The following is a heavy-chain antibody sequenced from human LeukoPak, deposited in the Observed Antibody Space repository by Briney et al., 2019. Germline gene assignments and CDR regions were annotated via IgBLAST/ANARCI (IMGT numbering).Heavy chain of an antibody. CDR3: AKAKGITMIVVVTYPFDY. CDR2: MNPNSGNT. D-gene: IGHD3-22*01. J-gene: IGHJ4*02. CDR1: GYTFTSYD. V-gene: IGHV1-8*01. Sequence: ASVKVSCKASGYTFTSYDINWVRQATGQGLEWMGWMNPNSGNTGYAQKFQGRVTMTRNTSISTAYMELSSLRSEDTAVYYCAKAKGITMIVVVTYPFDYWGQGTLVTVSS.